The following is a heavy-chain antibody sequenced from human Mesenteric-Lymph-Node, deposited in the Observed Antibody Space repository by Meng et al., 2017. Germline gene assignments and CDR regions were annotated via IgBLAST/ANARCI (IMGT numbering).Heavy chain of an antibody. D-gene: IGHD4-17*01. CDR1: GGSLSGDY. CDR3: ARDYGGVYDAFDI. V-gene: IGHV4-34*01. CDR2: INHRGET. J-gene: IGHJ3*02. Sequence: SETLSLTCAVYGGSLSGDYWVWIRQAPGKGLEWIGEINHRGETNYKSSLKSRVTMTIDTSKNQFSLKLSSVTAADTAVYYCARDYGGVYDAFDIWGQGTMVTVSS.